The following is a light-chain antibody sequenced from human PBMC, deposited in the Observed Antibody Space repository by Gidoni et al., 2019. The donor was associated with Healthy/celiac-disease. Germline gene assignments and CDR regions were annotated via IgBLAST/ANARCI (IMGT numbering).Light chain of an antibody. Sequence: EIAMTQSPATLSVSPGERATLSCRASQSVSSNLAWYQQKPGQAPRLLIYGASTRATGIPARFSGSGSGTEFTLTISSLQSEDFAVYYCQHQFTFGQGTKLEIK. CDR3: QHQFT. CDR2: GAS. V-gene: IGKV3-15*01. J-gene: IGKJ2*01. CDR1: QSVSSN.